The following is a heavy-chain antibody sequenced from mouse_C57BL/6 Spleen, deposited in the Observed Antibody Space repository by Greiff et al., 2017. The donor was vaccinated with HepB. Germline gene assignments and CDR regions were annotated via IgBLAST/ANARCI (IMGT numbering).Heavy chain of an antibody. Sequence: EVKLEESGGGLVQPGGSLKLSCAASGFTFSDYYMYWVRQTPEKRLEWVAYISNGGGSTYYPDTVKGRFTISRYNANNTLYLQMRRLKSEDTAMYYCARSSRGSYDSLYYAMDYWGQGTSVTVSS. CDR3: ARSSRGSYDSLYYAMDY. D-gene: IGHD2-4*01. CDR1: GFTFSDYY. CDR2: ISNGGGST. J-gene: IGHJ4*01. V-gene: IGHV5-12*01.